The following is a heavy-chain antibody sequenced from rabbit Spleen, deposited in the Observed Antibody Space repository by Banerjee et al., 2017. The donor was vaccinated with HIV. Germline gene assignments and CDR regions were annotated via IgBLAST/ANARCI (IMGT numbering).Heavy chain of an antibody. V-gene: IGHV1S40*01. D-gene: IGHD1-1*01. CDR2: INAGSSDNT. CDR3: TRDDGSGHYVDGYFNL. CDR1: GVSFSDKDV. Sequence: QSLEESGGDLVKPGASLTLTCKASGVSFSDKDVMCWVRQAPGKGLEWIACINAGSSDNTYYASWAKGRFTVSKTSSTTVTLQMTSLTAADTATYFCTRDDGSGHYVDGYFNLWGQGTLVTVS. J-gene: IGHJ4*01.